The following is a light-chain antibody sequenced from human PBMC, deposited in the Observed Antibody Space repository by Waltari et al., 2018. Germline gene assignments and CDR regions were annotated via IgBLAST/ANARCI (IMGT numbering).Light chain of an antibody. V-gene: IGKV3-15*01. Sequence: EIVMTQSPGTLSVSPGERVTLSCRAIQRVGGHSAWYQQKRGQAPRLLIYGASARATGVPARFSGSGSETEFTLTINSLQSEDFAVYYCQQYSNWPFTFGQGTKLEIK. J-gene: IGKJ2*01. CDR3: QQYSNWPFT. CDR1: QRVGGH. CDR2: GAS.